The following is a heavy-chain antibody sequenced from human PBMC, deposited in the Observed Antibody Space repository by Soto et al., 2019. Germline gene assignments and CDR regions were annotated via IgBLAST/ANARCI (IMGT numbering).Heavy chain of an antibody. CDR1: GFTFSRYG. CDR3: AKGPPSSSWKVIYYFYYGMDA. CDR2: ISNDGNKK. Sequence: QVQVVESGGGVVQPGRSLRLCCAGSGFTFSRYGMHWIRQAPGKGLEWVALISNDGNKKYYEASVKGRFTISSDNSKNTLDLQMTSLRPEDTAVYYCAKGPPSSSWKVIYYFYYGMDAWGQGTMVTVSS. V-gene: IGHV3-30*18. D-gene: IGHD6-13*01. J-gene: IGHJ6*02.